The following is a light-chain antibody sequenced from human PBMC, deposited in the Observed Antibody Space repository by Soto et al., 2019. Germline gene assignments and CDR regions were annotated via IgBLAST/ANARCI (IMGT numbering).Light chain of an antibody. CDR3: QGYGSSGK. J-gene: IGKJ1*01. CDR1: QSVSNNY. CDR2: GAS. Sequence: LTQSPPTLSITQGERATLSCRASQSVSNNYLAWYQQKPGQAPRLLIYGASNRATGIPDRFSGSGSGTDFTLTISRLEREDLAVYYCQGYGSSGKLGQGTKVDIK. V-gene: IGKV3-20*01.